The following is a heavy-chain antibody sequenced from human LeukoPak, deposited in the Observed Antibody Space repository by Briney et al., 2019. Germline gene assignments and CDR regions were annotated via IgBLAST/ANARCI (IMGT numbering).Heavy chain of an antibody. CDR3: AKDHTFWAGAYYFDY. CDR1: GFTFSSYA. V-gene: IGHV3-23*01. D-gene: IGHD3/OR15-3a*01. CDR2: ISGGGDRT. Sequence: QPGGSLRLSCAVSGFTFSSYAMSWVRQAPGKGLEWVSAISGGGDRTYYADSVKGRFTISRDNSNNRLYLQMKSLRDEDTALYYCAKDHTFWAGAYYFDYWGQGTLVTVSS. J-gene: IGHJ4*02.